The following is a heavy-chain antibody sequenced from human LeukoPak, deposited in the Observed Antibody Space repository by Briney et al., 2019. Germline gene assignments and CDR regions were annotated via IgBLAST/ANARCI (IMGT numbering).Heavy chain of an antibody. V-gene: IGHV1-3*01. CDR2: INAGNGNT. D-gene: IGHD2-2*01. CDR3: ARGSIKYVVVPAAMSGPMDY. Sequence: ASVKVSCKASGYTFTSYAMHWVRQAPGQRLEWMGWINAGNGNTKYSQKFQGRVTITRDTSASTAYMELSSLRSEDTAVYYCARGSIKYVVVPAAMSGPMDYWGQGTLVTVSS. CDR1: GYTFTSYA. J-gene: IGHJ4*02.